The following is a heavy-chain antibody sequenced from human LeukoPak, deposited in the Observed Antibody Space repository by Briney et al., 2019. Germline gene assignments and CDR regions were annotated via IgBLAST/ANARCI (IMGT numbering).Heavy chain of an antibody. CDR2: IIPIFGTA. CDR3: ARSDYDFWSGHFDP. CDR1: GGTFSSYA. Sequence: SVKASCMASGGTFSSYAISWVRQAPGQGLEWMGGIIPIFGTANYAQKFQGRVTITADESTSTAYMELSSLRSEDTAVYYCARSDYDFWSGHFDPWGRGTLVTVSS. D-gene: IGHD3-3*01. J-gene: IGHJ5*02. V-gene: IGHV1-69*13.